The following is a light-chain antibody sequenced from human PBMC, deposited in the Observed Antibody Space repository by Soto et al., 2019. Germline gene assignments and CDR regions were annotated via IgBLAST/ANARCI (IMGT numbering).Light chain of an antibody. CDR1: QTVSSSY. CDR2: GAS. V-gene: IGKV3-20*01. Sequence: EIVLTQSPGTLSLSPGERATLSCRASQTVSSSYLAWYQQKPGQAPRLLIYGASTRATGIPGRFSGSASGSDFTLTISRLEPEDFAVYFCQQYCYSPPFTFGPGTKVDIK. CDR3: QQYCYSPPFT. J-gene: IGKJ3*01.